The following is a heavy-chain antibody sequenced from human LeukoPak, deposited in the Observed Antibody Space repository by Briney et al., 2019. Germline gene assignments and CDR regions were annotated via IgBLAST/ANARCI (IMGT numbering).Heavy chain of an antibody. CDR1: GGTFSSYA. D-gene: IGHD5-12*01. CDR3: ARGYVDIVATRDYFDY. CDR2: IIPILGIA. J-gene: IGHJ4*02. Sequence: ASVKVSFKASGGTFSSYAISWVRQAPGQGLEWMGRIIPILGIANYAQKFQGRVTITADKSTSTAYMELSSLRSEDTAVYYCARGYVDIVATRDYFDYWGQGTLVTVSS. V-gene: IGHV1-69*04.